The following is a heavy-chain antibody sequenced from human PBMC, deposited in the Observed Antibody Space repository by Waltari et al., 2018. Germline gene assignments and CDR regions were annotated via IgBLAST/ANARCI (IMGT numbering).Heavy chain of an antibody. J-gene: IGHJ6*03. CDR2: INAGNGNT. Sequence: QVQLVQSGAEVKKPGASVKVSCKASGYTFTSYAMHWVRQAPGQRLEWMGWINAGNGNTKYSQKFQGRVTITRDTSASTAYMELSSLRSEDTAVYYCARSGYYHYYYYYMDVWGKGTTVTVSS. D-gene: IGHD3-22*01. CDR3: ARSGYYHYYYYYMDV. CDR1: GYTFTSYA. V-gene: IGHV1-3*01.